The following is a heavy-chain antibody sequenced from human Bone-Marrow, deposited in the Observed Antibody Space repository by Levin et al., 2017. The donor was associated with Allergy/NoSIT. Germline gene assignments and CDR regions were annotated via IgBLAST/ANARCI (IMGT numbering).Heavy chain of an antibody. Sequence: PGGSLRLSCAASGFTFSNYEMNWDRQAPGKGLEWVSYISTSGTIIHYADSVKGRFTISRDNAKNSLYLQMNSLSPEDVGVYYCAREAGGWWFDFWGQGTPVTVSS. J-gene: IGHJ4*02. CDR3: AREAGGWWFDF. CDR2: ISTSGTII. CDR1: GFTFSNYE. D-gene: IGHD3-10*01. V-gene: IGHV3-48*03.